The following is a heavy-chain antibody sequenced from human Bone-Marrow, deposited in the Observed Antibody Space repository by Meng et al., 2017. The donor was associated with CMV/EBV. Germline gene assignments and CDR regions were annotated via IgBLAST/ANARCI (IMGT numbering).Heavy chain of an antibody. D-gene: IGHD2-2*01. CDR1: GYY. J-gene: IGHJ4*02. Sequence: GYYTHWVRQAPGQGLEWMGWINPNSGGTNYAQKFQGRVTMTRDTSISTAYMELSRLRSDDTAVYYCARGISRNDYYCSSTSCSFDYWGQGTLVTVSS. CDR3: ARGISRNDYYCSSTSCSFDY. CDR2: INPNSGGT. V-gene: IGHV1-2*02.